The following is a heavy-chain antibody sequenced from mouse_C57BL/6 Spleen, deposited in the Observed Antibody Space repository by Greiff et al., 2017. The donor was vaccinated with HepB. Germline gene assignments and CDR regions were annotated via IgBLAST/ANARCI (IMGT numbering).Heavy chain of an antibody. CDR2: IDPSDSYT. CDR1: GYTFTSYW. Sequence: QVQLQQPGAELVMPGASVKLSCKASGYTFTSYWMHWVKQRPGQGLEWIGEIDPSDSYTNYNQKFKGKSTLTVDKSSSTAYMQLSSLTSEDSAVYYCARSGFYYGNPQGAMDYWGQGTSVTVSS. CDR3: ARSGFYYGNPQGAMDY. V-gene: IGHV1-69*01. D-gene: IGHD2-1*01. J-gene: IGHJ4*01.